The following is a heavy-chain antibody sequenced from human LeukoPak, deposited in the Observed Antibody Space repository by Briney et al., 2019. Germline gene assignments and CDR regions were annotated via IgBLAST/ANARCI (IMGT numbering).Heavy chain of an antibody. J-gene: IGHJ1*01. CDR3: APVSYDTCLQH. Sequence: SETLSLTCTVSGGSFSSCGYFWSWLPQHPGKAMEWIGYIYYSGCTYYNPSLKGRVTISVDTSKNQFSLRLSSVTAADTDIYYCAPVSYDTCLQHWGQGTLVTVSS. V-gene: IGHV4-31*03. D-gene: IGHD3-22*01. CDR2: IYYSGCT. CDR1: GGSFSSCGYF.